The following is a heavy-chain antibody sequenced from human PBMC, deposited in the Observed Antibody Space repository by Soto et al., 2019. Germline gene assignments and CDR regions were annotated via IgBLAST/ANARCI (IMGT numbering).Heavy chain of an antibody. J-gene: IGHJ2*01. Sequence: EVQLVESGGGLVQPGRSLRLSCAASGFTFDDYAMHWVRQAPGKGLEWVSGISWNSGSIGYADSVKGRFTISRENAKNSLYLQMNSLRAEDTALYYCAKDISYSTGYFDLWGRGTLVTVSS. D-gene: IGHD6-13*01. V-gene: IGHV3-9*01. CDR2: ISWNSGSI. CDR1: GFTFDDYA. CDR3: AKDISYSTGYFDL.